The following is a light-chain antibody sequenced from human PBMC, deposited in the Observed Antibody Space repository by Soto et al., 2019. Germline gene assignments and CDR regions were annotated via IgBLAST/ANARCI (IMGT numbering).Light chain of an antibody. CDR2: DVS. V-gene: IGLV2-11*01. CDR3: CSSAGSYTLGV. Sequence: QSALTQPRSASGSPGQSVTISCTGTSSDVGGYNYVSWYQQHPGKAPKLMIYDVSKRPSGVPDRFSGSKSGNTACLTISGIQAEDGDDYYCCSSAGSYTLGVFGPGTTVTVL. J-gene: IGLJ1*01. CDR1: SSDVGGYNY.